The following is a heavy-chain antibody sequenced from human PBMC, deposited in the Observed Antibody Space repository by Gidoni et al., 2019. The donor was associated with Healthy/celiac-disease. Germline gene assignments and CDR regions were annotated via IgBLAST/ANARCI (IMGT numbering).Heavy chain of an antibody. Sequence: QVTLWESGPALVKPTQTLTLTCTFSGFSLSTSGMRVSWIRQPPAKALEWLAGIDWDDDKYYSTTLKTRLTISKDTSKNQVVLTMTNMDPVDTATYYCARILVTTVVTYGMDVWGQGTTVTVSS. D-gene: IGHD4-17*01. CDR2: IDWDDDK. CDR3: ARILVTTVVTYGMDV. V-gene: IGHV2-70*15. CDR1: GFSLSTSGMR. J-gene: IGHJ6*02.